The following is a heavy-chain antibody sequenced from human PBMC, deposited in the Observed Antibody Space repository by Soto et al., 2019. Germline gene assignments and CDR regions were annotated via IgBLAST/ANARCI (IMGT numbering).Heavy chain of an antibody. D-gene: IGHD5-18*01. CDR1: GFTFSSYG. CDR2: ISYDGSNK. Sequence: QVQLVESGGGVVQPGRSLRLSCAASGFTFSSYGMHWVRQAPGKGLEWVAVISYDGSNKYYADSVKGRFTISRDNSKNTLYLQMNSLRAEDTAVYYCAKEGIQLWFDYWGQGTLVTVSS. V-gene: IGHV3-30*18. CDR3: AKEGIQLWFDY. J-gene: IGHJ4*02.